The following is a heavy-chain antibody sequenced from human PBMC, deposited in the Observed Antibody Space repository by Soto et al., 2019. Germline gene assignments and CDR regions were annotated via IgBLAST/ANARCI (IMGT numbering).Heavy chain of an antibody. J-gene: IGHJ6*01. CDR3: ASPLYSYYEGDYYYGMDV. Sequence: GDSLNISCKGSGYSFTSYWIGWVRQMPGKGLEWMGIIYPGDSDTRYSPSFQGQVTISADKSISTAYLQWSSLKASHTAMYYCASPLYSYYEGDYYYGMDVWGQGTTVTVSS. CDR1: GYSFTSYW. D-gene: IGHD5-18*01. V-gene: IGHV5-51*01. CDR2: IYPGDSDT.